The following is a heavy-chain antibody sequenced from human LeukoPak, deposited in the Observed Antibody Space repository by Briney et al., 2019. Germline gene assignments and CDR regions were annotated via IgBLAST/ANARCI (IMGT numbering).Heavy chain of an antibody. J-gene: IGHJ4*02. V-gene: IGHV3-64D*06. CDR2: ISSNEYDT. Sequence: GGSLRLSCSASGFTFGAYFMHWVRQAPGKGLQYVSSISSNEYDTYYADSVRGRFTISRDNSKNTLFLQMNNLRPEDTAVYYCVKDLNGTWSFDYWGQGTLVTVSS. CDR1: GFTFGAYF. D-gene: IGHD2-8*01. CDR3: VKDLNGTWSFDY.